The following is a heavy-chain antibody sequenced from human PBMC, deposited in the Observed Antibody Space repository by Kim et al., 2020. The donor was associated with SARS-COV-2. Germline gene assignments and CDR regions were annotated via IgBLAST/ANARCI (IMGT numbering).Heavy chain of an antibody. CDR2: IDPSGGST. Sequence: ASVKVSCKASGFTFTSYHMHWVRQAPGQGLEWMGIIDPSGGSTSYAQKFQGRLTMTRDTSTSTDYMELSSLRSEDTAVFYCARDRSGSWTIDYWGQGTLSPSPQ. CDR1: GFTFTSYH. CDR3: ARDRSGSWTIDY. D-gene: IGHD2-15*01. V-gene: IGHV1-46*01. J-gene: IGHJ4*02.